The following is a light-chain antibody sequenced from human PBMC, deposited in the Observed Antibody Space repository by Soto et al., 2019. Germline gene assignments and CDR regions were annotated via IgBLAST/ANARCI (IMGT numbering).Light chain of an antibody. CDR3: QAWDGNTVV. J-gene: IGLJ2*01. Sequence: SYELTQPPSVSVSPGQTASITCSGDKLGERYVSWYQQTPGQSPVLVIYQDNNRPSGIPERFSGSNSANTATLTISGTQTVDEADYYCQAWDGNTVVFGGGTKLTVL. CDR2: QDN. CDR1: KLGERY. V-gene: IGLV3-1*01.